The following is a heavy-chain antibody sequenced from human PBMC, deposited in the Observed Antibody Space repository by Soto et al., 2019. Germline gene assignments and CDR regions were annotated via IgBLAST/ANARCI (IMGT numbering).Heavy chain of an antibody. Sequence: GGSLRLSCAASGFTFSSYAMHWVRQAPGKGLEWVAVISYDGSNKYYADSVKGRFTISRDNSKNTLYLQMNSLRAEDTAVYYCARALYYYGSGSYSHKKNYYYGMDVWGQGTTVTVSS. V-gene: IGHV3-30-3*01. J-gene: IGHJ6*02. D-gene: IGHD3-10*01. CDR1: GFTFSSYA. CDR2: ISYDGSNK. CDR3: ARALYYYGSGSYSHKKNYYYGMDV.